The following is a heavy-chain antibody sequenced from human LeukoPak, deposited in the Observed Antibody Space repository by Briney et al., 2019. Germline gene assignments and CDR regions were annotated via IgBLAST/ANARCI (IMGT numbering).Heavy chain of an antibody. CDR3: ARDWAHGSFDL. J-gene: IGHJ4*02. V-gene: IGHV1-46*01. CDR1: GYPFSAFS. Sequence: ASFKGSCKALGYPFSAFSLHWEQQATGQGPEWMAIINPGIFTTTYAQKLQDRITVTSDTSTATVYMELRSLRLEDTAVYFCARDWAHGSFDLWGQGTLVTVSS. D-gene: IGHD3-16*01. CDR2: INPGIFTT.